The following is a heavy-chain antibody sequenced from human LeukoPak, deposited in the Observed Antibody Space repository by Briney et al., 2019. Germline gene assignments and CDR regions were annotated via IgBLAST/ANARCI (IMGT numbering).Heavy chain of an antibody. CDR2: IYYSVST. J-gene: IGHJ4*02. Sequence: SDTLSLTCAVSGYSISSGFYWGLIQQPPGKGLELSGSIYYSVSTYYNPSLKSRVTISVDTSTNEVSLELRSVTAADTAVYYCARDLRTVGARYFDYWGQGTLVTVSS. CDR3: ARDLRTVGARYFDY. V-gene: IGHV4-38-2*02. CDR1: GYSISSGFY. D-gene: IGHD1-26*01.